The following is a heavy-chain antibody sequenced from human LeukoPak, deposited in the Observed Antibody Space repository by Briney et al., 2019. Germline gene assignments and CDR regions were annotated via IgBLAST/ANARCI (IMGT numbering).Heavy chain of an antibody. V-gene: IGHV4-34*01. Sequence: SATLSLTCSVYAGSCSGDNWSWIRPGPGKGREWIGEINHSGSANSNPSPNSGVTISVDTFKKTFSLKLSSVTAADTAVYFCARDRWGPLWFGELLFSSSLGHYYYFGMEVRGHGVTVTASS. J-gene: IGHJ6*02. D-gene: IGHD3-10*01. CDR3: ARDRWGPLWFGELLFSSSLGHYYYFGMEV. CDR1: AGSCSGDN. CDR2: INHSGSA.